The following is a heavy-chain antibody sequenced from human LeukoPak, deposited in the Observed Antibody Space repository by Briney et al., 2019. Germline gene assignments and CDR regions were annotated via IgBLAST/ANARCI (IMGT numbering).Heavy chain of an antibody. CDR2: ITSSSSYI. CDR1: RFTFPSYS. D-gene: IGHD2/OR15-2a*01. V-gene: IGHV3-21*01. Sequence: GGSLRLSCAASRFTFPSYSMNWVRQAPGKGLEWVSSITSSSSYISYADSVKGRFTISRDNAKKSLHLQMNSLRAEDTAVYYCASSTLSGIGVFDNWGQGTMVTVSS. J-gene: IGHJ3*02. CDR3: ASSTLSGIGVFDN.